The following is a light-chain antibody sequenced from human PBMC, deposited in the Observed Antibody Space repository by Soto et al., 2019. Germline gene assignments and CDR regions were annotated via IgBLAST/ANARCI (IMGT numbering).Light chain of an antibody. CDR1: SSDVGGYNY. V-gene: IGLV2-14*01. CDR3: SEYTSSSTRV. CDR2: EVS. J-gene: IGLJ3*02. Sequence: QSALTQPASVSGSPGQSITISCTGTSSDVGGYNYVYWYQQHPGKAPKLMIYEVSNRPSGVSNRFSGSKSGNTASLTISGLQDEDEADYYCSEYTSSSTRVFGGGTKLTVL.